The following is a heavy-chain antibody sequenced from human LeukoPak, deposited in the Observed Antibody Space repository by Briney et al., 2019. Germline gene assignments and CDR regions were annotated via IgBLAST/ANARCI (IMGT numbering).Heavy chain of an antibody. CDR2: ISSSGSTI. J-gene: IGHJ4*02. D-gene: IGHD5-18*01. V-gene: IGHV3-11*04. CDR3: ARAYVQLWYPYDY. Sequence: GGSLRLSCAASGFTFSDYYMSWIRQAPGKGLEGVSYISSSGSTIYYADSVKGRFTISRDNAKNSLYLQMNSLRAEDTAVYYCARAYVQLWYPYDYWGQGTLVTVSS. CDR1: GFTFSDYY.